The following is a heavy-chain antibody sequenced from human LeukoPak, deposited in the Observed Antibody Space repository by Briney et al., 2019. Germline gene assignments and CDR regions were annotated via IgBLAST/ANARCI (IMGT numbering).Heavy chain of an antibody. V-gene: IGHV3-23*01. J-gene: IGHJ4*02. D-gene: IGHD3-10*01. CDR2: ISRGGDVT. CDR1: GFTFSTYA. Sequence: PGGSLRLSCAASGFTFSTYAMTWVRQAPGKGLEWVSLISRGGDVTYYADSVKGRFTISGDNAKNSLYLQMNSLRAEDTAVYYCARTLRVWFGELPTPNFDYWGQGTLVTVSS. CDR3: ARTLRVWFGELPTPNFDY.